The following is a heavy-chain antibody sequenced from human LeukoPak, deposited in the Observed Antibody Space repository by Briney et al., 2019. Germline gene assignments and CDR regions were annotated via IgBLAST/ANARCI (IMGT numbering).Heavy chain of an antibody. J-gene: IGHJ3*02. CDR3: ARVDYYDRKAFDI. CDR2: IYYSGST. Sequence: SETLSLTCTVSGGSISSYYWSWIRQPPGKGLEWIGYIYYSGSTNYNPSLKSRVTISVDTSKNQFSLKLSSVTAADTAVYYCARVDYYDRKAFDIWGQGTMVTVSS. CDR1: GGSISSYY. D-gene: IGHD3-22*01. V-gene: IGHV4-59*01.